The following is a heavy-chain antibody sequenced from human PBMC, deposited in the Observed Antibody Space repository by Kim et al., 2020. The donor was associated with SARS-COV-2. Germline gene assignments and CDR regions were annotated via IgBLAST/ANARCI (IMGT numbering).Heavy chain of an antibody. CDR3: AAGLTQWFGELLWLERYYYYGMDV. CDR2: IVVGSGNT. V-gene: IGHV1-58*02. Sequence: SVKVSCKASGFTFTSSAMQWVRQARGQRLEWIGWIVVGSGNTNYAQKFQERVTITRDMSTSTAYMELSSLRSEDTAVYYCAAGLTQWFGELLWLERYYYYGMDVWGQGTTVTVSS. J-gene: IGHJ6*02. D-gene: IGHD3-10*01. CDR1: GFTFTSSA.